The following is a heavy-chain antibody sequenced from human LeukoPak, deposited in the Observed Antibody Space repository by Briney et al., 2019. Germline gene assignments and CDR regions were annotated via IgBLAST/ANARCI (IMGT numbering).Heavy chain of an antibody. Sequence: PSETLSLTCAVYGGSFSGYYWSWIRQPPGKGLEWIGEINHSGSTNYNPSLKSRVTISVDTSKNQFSLKLSSVTAADTALYYCAKDGDQWIRLVYYFDSWGQGILVTVSS. CDR1: GGSFSGYY. V-gene: IGHV4-34*01. CDR3: AKDGDQWIRLVYYFDS. CDR2: INHSGST. D-gene: IGHD5-12*01. J-gene: IGHJ4*02.